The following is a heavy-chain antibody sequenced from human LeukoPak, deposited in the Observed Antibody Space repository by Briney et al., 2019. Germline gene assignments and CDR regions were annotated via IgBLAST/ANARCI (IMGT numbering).Heavy chain of an antibody. D-gene: IGHD2-21*02. Sequence: PGGSQRLSCAASGFTFINYAMTWVRQAPGKGLEWVSAISPSGGGTYYADSVKGRFIISRDNSKNTLYLQMNSLRAEDTAVYYCAKGRLHEGGYWGQGTLVTVSS. CDR2: ISPSGGGT. V-gene: IGHV3-23*01. J-gene: IGHJ4*02. CDR1: GFTFINYA. CDR3: AKGRLHEGGY.